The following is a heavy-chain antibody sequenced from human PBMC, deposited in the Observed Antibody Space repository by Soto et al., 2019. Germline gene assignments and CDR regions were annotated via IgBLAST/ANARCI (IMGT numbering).Heavy chain of an antibody. Sequence: QVQLVESGGGVVQPGRSLRLSCAASGFTFSSYGMHWVRQAPGKGLEWVAVIWYDGSNKYYADSVKGRFTISRDNSKNTQYRQMNSLRAEDTAVYYCARDQGRGYNYGFDYWGQGTLVTVSS. D-gene: IGHD5-18*01. CDR2: IWYDGSNK. V-gene: IGHV3-33*01. CDR3: ARDQGRGYNYGFDY. J-gene: IGHJ4*02. CDR1: GFTFSSYG.